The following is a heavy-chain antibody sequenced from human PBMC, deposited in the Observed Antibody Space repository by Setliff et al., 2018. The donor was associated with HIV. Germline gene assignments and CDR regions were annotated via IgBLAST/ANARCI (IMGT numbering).Heavy chain of an antibody. D-gene: IGHD6-19*01. CDR1: GYTFSSYG. CDR3: ARDPRYTSVWFRNGGVDF. CDR2: VSNEGDT. J-gene: IGHJ4*02. Sequence: GASVKVSCKASGYTFSSYGISWVRQAPGQGLEWVGWVSNEGDTNYAQKYQDRVTLTTDTTTTTAYMELRGLRSDDTAVYYCARDPRYTSVWFRNGGVDFWGQGTLGTVSS. V-gene: IGHV1-18*01.